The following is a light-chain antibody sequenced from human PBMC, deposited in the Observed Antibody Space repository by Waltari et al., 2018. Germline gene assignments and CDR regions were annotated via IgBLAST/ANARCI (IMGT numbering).Light chain of an antibody. CDR2: DAS. V-gene: IGKV3-20*01. Sequence: EIVLTQSPGTLSLSPGERATLSCRASQSVSNYLAWYQQKPGQAPRLLSYDASSRAIGIPDRFSGSGSGTDFTLTISRLEPEDFAMYYCQQYGGSPTFGQGTKLEIK. J-gene: IGKJ2*01. CDR3: QQYGGSPT. CDR1: QSVSNY.